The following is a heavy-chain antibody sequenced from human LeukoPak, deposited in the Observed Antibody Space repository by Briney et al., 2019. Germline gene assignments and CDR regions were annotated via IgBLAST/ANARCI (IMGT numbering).Heavy chain of an antibody. CDR3: ARVIMVRGVIKTWFDP. D-gene: IGHD3-10*01. CDR1: GYTFTSYG. CDR2: ISAYNGKT. V-gene: IGHV1-18*01. J-gene: IGHJ5*02. Sequence: ASVKVSCKASGYTFTSYGISWVRQAPGQGLEWMGGISAYNGKTNCAQKSQSRVTMTTDTSTSTAYMELRSLRSDDTAGYYCARVIMVRGVIKTWFDPWGEGTLVTVSS.